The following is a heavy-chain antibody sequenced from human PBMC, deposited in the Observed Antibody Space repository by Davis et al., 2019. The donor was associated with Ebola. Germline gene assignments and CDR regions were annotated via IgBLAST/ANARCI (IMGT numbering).Heavy chain of an antibody. CDR2: INPDGGRT. V-gene: IGHV3-74*01. D-gene: IGHD3-9*01. J-gene: IGHJ5*02. CDR3: TRDFDWHDGS. Sequence: HTGGSLRLSCAAFSGYWMHWVRQAPGKGLVWVSRINPDGGRTGYADSVKGRFTISRDSAKNTVYLQMNSLTADDSAVYYCTRDFDWHDGSWGQGTLVTVSS. CDR1: SGYW.